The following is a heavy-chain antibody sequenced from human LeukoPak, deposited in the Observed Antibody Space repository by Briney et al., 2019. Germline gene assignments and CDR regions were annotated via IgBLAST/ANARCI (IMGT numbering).Heavy chain of an antibody. V-gene: IGHV3-30*02. CDR2: IRYDGSNK. D-gene: IGHD3-10*01. CDR1: GFTFSSYG. CDR3: AKDGTYYYGSGSYCFDY. Sequence: PGGSLRPSCAASGFTFSSYGMHWVRQAPGKGLEWVAFIRYDGSNKYYADSVKGRFTISRDNSKNTLYLQMNSLRAEDTAVYYCAKDGTYYYGSGSYCFDYWGQGTLVTVSS. J-gene: IGHJ4*02.